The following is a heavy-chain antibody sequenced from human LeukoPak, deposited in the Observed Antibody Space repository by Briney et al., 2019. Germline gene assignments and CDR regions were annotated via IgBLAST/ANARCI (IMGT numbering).Heavy chain of an antibody. V-gene: IGHV3-48*02. J-gene: IGHJ4*02. Sequence: GGSLRLSCSVSGFTFSSYSMSWVRQAPGKGLEWVSYISSSSNTIYYADSVKGRFTISRDNAKNSLYLQMNSLRDEDTAVYYCSRVDYWGQGTLVTVSS. CDR1: GFTFSSYS. CDR3: SRVDY. CDR2: ISSSSNTI.